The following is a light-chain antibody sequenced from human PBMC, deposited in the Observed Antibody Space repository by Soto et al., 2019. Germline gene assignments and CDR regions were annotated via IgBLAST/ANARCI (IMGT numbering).Light chain of an antibody. CDR1: SSDIGRYNY. CDR2: EVN. Sequence: LTQPASVSGSPGQSITISCTGTSSDIGRYNYVSWFQQHPGKVPKLVIFEVNYRPSGVSDRFSGSKSGNTASLTITGLQAEDEADYYCTSCITANTRCVFGSGTKVTVL. V-gene: IGLV2-14*01. J-gene: IGLJ1*01. CDR3: TSCITANTRCV.